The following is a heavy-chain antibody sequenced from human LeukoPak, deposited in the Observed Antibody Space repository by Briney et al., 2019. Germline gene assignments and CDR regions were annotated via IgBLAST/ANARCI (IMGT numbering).Heavy chain of an antibody. CDR2: LSHNGVDK. D-gene: IGHD3-10*01. J-gene: IGHJ4*02. CDR3: ARGDYYDSRTYRFYFEY. Sequence: GGSLRLSCAASGFTFNNYPMHWVRQAPGKGPEWVTLLSHNGVDKYYADSVKGRFTVSRDNSKNTLFLQMNSLRAEDTAVYFCARGDYYDSRTYRFYFEYWGQGILVTVSS. V-gene: IGHV3-30*04. CDR1: GFTFNNYP.